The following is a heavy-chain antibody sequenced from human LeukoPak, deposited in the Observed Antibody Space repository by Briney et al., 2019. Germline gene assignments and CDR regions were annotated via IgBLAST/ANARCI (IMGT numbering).Heavy chain of an antibody. D-gene: IGHD5-18*01. Sequence: PGGSLRLSCAASGFTFSRYGMHWVRQSPGKGLQWVAAIWYDGTNTYYEDSVKGRFTISRDKSKNMVYLEMNSLRADDTAVYYCARGMKEGYSYDMDLKWYFDYWGQGNLSPSPQ. V-gene: IGHV3-33*01. CDR1: GFTFSRYG. J-gene: IGHJ4*02. CDR3: ARGMKEGYSYDMDLKWYFDY. CDR2: IWYDGTNT.